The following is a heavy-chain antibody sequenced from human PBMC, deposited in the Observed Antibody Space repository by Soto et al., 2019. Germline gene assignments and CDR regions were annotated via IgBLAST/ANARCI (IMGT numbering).Heavy chain of an antibody. V-gene: IGHV3-74*01. J-gene: IGHJ4*02. CDR2: INRDGSSI. D-gene: IGHD6-13*01. Sequence: GGSLRLSCAASGFTFSSYWMHWVHQAPGKGLVWVSRINRDGSSINYADSARGRVTISRDNAKNTLYLQVNGLRAEDTAVYYCAREIATTGEYYFDYWGQGILVTVSS. CDR1: GFTFSSYW. CDR3: AREIATTGEYYFDY.